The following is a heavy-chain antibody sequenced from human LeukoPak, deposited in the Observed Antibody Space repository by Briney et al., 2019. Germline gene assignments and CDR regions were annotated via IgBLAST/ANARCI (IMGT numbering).Heavy chain of an antibody. CDR2: ISSSGITI. V-gene: IGHV3-48*03. J-gene: IGHJ4*02. Sequence: GGSLRLSCAASEFTFSSYEMNWVRQAPGKGLEWGSYISSSGITIYYAESVKGRFTISRDNAKNSLYLQMNSLRSEGTAVYYCARGYYDSSGYCFDYWGQGTLVTVSS. D-gene: IGHD3-22*01. CDR3: ARGYYDSSGYCFDY. CDR1: EFTFSSYE.